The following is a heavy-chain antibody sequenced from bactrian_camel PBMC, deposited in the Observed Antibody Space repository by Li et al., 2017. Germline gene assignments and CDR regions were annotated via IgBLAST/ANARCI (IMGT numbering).Heavy chain of an antibody. Sequence: VQLVESGGGSVQPGGSVTMSCAVSGYGRSMYCMAWFRQAAGKEREVVARSDDEGRTAYAESVKGRFTVSRDNAANTMLLQMNSLKPEDTAVYYCMAGRSWLCLWSANLDYWGQGTQVTVSS. CDR1: GYGRSMYC. D-gene: IGHD1*01. CDR3: MAGRSWLCLWSANLDY. J-gene: IGHJ4*01. V-gene: IGHV3S53*01. CDR2: SDDEGRT.